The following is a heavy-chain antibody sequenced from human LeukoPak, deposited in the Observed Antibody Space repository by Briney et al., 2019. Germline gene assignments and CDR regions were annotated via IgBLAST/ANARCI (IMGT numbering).Heavy chain of an antibody. D-gene: IGHD2-21*02. J-gene: IGHJ4*02. Sequence: GGSLRLSCAAYGFTFSIYSMNWVRQAPGKGLEWVSSISSSSSYIYYADSVKGRFTISRDNAKNSLYLQMNSLRAEDTAVYYCARDTVWTAMRGRFDYWGQGTLVTVSS. CDR2: ISSSSSYI. CDR1: GFTFSIYS. V-gene: IGHV3-21*01. CDR3: ARDTVWTAMRGRFDY.